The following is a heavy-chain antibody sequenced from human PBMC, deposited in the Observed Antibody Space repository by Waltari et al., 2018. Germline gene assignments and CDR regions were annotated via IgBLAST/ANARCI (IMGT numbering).Heavy chain of an antibody. Sequence: QVQLVQSGAEVKKPGASVKVSCKVSGYTLTELSMHWVRQAPGKGLEWMGVFDPEDGETIYALKFQGRVTMTEDTSTDTAYMELSSLRSEDTAVYYCATDHIAVAGINYWGQGTLVTVSS. CDR2: FDPEDGET. D-gene: IGHD6-19*01. CDR1: GYTLTELS. V-gene: IGHV1-24*01. CDR3: ATDHIAVAGINY. J-gene: IGHJ4*02.